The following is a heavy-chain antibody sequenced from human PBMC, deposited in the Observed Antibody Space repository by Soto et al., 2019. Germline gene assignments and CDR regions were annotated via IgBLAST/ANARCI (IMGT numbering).Heavy chain of an antibody. CDR2: IISLFGTP. Sequence: QVQLVQSGGEVKKPGSSVKVSCKASGDTFTNHVFNWVRQAPGQGLEWMGGIISLFGTPNYSQRFQGRLTITADESTAPSYMELSSLRSEDTDVYYCARDLGSGYDRGDYWGQGTLVTVSS. D-gene: IGHD5-12*01. J-gene: IGHJ4*02. V-gene: IGHV1-69*12. CDR3: ARDLGSGYDRGDY. CDR1: GDTFTNHV.